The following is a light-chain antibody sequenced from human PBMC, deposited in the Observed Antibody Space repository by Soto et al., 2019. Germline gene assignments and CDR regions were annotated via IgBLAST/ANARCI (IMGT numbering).Light chain of an antibody. Sequence: DIQVTQSPSTLSASVGDRVTITCRASQSISSWLAWYQQKPGKAPKLLIYDASSLESGVPSRFSGSGSGTEFTLTISSLQPDDFATYYCQQLHDYPITFAQGTRLEVK. V-gene: IGKV1-5*01. J-gene: IGKJ5*01. CDR2: DAS. CDR1: QSISSW. CDR3: QQLHDYPIT.